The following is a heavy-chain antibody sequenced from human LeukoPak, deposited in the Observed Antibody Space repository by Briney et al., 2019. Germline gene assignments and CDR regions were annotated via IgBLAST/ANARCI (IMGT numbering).Heavy chain of an antibody. Sequence: GGSLRLSCAASGFTFSSYWMSWVRQAPGKGLEWVANIKQDRSEKYYVDSVKGRFTISRDNANNSLYLQMNSLRAEDTAVYYCAGPYSSGWYGGYYYGMDVWGQGTTVTVSS. D-gene: IGHD6-19*01. CDR3: AGPYSSGWYGGYYYGMDV. CDR1: GFTFSSYW. V-gene: IGHV3-7*03. J-gene: IGHJ6*02. CDR2: IKQDRSEK.